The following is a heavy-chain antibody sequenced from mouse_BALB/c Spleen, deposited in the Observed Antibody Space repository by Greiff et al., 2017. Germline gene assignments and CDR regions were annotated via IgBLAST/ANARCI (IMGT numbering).Heavy chain of an antibody. D-gene: IGHD1-2*01. J-gene: IGHJ1*01. CDR2: NLPGSGST. V-gene: IGHV1-9*01. Sequence: VQLQQSGAELMKPGASVKISCKATGYTFSSYWIEWVKQRPGHGLEWIGENLPGSGSTNYNEKFKGKATFTADTSSNTAYMQLSSLTSEDSAVYYCARKLLRPWYFDVWGAGTTVTVSS. CDR1: GYTFSSYW. CDR3: ARKLLRPWYFDV.